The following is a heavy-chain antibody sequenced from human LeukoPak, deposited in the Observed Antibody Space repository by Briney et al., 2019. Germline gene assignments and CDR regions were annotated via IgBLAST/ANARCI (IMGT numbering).Heavy chain of an antibody. J-gene: IGHJ4*02. CDR3: ARDRGFGELLSIKTNDY. V-gene: IGHV1-18*01. CDR2: INAYNGNT. Sequence: ASVKVSCKASGYTFTSYGISWVRQAPGQGLEWMGWINAYNGNTNYAQKLQGRVTMTTDTSTSTAYMELRSLRSDDTAVYYCARDRGFGELLSIKTNDYCGQGTLVTVSS. CDR1: GYTFTSYG. D-gene: IGHD3-10*01.